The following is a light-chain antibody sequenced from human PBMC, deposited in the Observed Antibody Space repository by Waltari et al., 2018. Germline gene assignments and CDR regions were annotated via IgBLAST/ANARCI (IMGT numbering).Light chain of an antibody. V-gene: IGKV1-8*01. Sequence: IGLPQPPSPIPAPQGDPLPISFRAIQGIRTYLAWYQQKPGTAPKLLMYATSTLQTGVPSRFSGGGSGTDFTLTISRLQSDDFAIYYCQQYYDYPGTFGQGTKVEVK. CDR3: QQYYDYPGT. J-gene: IGKJ1*01. CDR2: ATS. CDR1: QGIRTY.